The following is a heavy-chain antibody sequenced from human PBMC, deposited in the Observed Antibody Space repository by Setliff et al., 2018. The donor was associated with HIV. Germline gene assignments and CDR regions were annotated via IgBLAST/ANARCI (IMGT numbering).Heavy chain of an antibody. CDR3: ARDGGYSDHQWFGDAFDI. CDR1: GGTFSSYA. J-gene: IGHJ3*02. V-gene: IGHV1-69*13. Sequence: ASVKVSCKAFGGTFSSYAISWVRQAPGQGLEWVGGIVPIFGTAKYAQKFEGRVTITADESTSTAYMDLSSLKSEDTAVYYCARDGGYSDHQWFGDAFDIWGQGTMVTVSS. CDR2: IVPIFGTA. D-gene: IGHD3-10*01.